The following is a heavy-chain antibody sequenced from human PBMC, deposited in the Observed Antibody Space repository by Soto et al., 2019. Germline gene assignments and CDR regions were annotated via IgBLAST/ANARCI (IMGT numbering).Heavy chain of an antibody. Sequence: EVQLLESGGGLVHPGGSLRLSCAASGFSFSTYSMGWVRQAPGKGLEWVSLISGSGGTTNYADSVKGRFTISRDNSKNTVYLEMNSLRVEDTAVYYCAKDGQLWFGEFDIWGQGKMVTVSS. CDR3: AKDGQLWFGEFDI. J-gene: IGHJ3*02. CDR1: GFSFSTYS. CDR2: ISGSGGTT. D-gene: IGHD3-10*01. V-gene: IGHV3-23*01.